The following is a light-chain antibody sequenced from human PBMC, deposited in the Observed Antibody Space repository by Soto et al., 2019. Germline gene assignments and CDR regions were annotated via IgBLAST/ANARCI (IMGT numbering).Light chain of an antibody. CDR3: LLYFGSSQI. Sequence: QAVVTQEPSLTVSPGGTVTLTCASSTGAVTSDSYPNWVQQKPGQAPRALIYSTSNSHSWTPARFSGSLLGGKAALTLSGVQPEDEAEYYCLLYFGSSQIFGGGTKRTV. J-gene: IGLJ2*01. V-gene: IGLV7-43*01. CDR2: STS. CDR1: TGAVTSDSY.